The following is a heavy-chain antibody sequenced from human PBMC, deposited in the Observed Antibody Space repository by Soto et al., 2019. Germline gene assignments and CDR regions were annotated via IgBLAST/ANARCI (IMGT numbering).Heavy chain of an antibody. V-gene: IGHV4-31*03. Sequence: SETLSLTCTVSGGSISSGGYYWSWIRQHPGKGLEWIGYIYYSGSTYYNPSLKSRVTISVDTSKNHLSLKLSSVTAADTAVYYCARGREVIGFDYWGQGTLVTVSS. D-gene: IGHD3-10*01. J-gene: IGHJ4*02. CDR2: IYYSGST. CDR1: GGSISSGGYY. CDR3: ARGREVIGFDY.